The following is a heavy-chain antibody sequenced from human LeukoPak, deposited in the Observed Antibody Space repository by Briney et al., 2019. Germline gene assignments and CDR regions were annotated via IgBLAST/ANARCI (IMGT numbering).Heavy chain of an antibody. V-gene: IGHV4-4*09. D-gene: IGHD3-22*01. Sequence: SETLSLTCTVSGGSISSYYWSWIRQPPGKGLEWIGYIYTSGSTNYNPPLKSRVTISVDTSKNQFSLKLSSVTAADTAVYYCARRDSSGSYFDYWGQGTLVTVSS. J-gene: IGHJ4*02. CDR3: ARRDSSGSYFDY. CDR2: IYTSGST. CDR1: GGSISSYY.